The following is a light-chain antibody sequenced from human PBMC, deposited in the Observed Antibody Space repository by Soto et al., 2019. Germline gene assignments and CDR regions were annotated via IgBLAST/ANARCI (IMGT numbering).Light chain of an antibody. CDR3: QQRSNWPPVWT. CDR1: QSVSSN. CDR2: GAS. Sequence: EIVMTQSPATLSVSPGERATLSCRASQSVSSNLAWYQQKPGQAPSLLIYGASTRATGTPARFSGSGSGTEFTLTISSLQSEDFAVYYCQQRSNWPPVWTFGQGTKVEIK. V-gene: IGKV3-15*01. J-gene: IGKJ1*01.